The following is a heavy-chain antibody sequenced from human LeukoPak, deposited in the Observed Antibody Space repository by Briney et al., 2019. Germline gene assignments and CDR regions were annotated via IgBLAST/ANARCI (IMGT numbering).Heavy chain of an antibody. J-gene: IGHJ6*03. CDR1: GGSISSGDYY. CDR3: ARGEIFDYYYYYYMDV. D-gene: IGHD2-15*01. V-gene: IGHV4-30-4*08. CDR2: IYYSGST. Sequence: SQTLSLTCTVSGGSISSGDYYWSWIRQPPGKGLEWIGYIYYSGSTYYNPSLKSRVTISVDTSKNQFSLKLSSVTAADTAVYYCARGEIFDYYYYYYMDVWGKGTTVTVSS.